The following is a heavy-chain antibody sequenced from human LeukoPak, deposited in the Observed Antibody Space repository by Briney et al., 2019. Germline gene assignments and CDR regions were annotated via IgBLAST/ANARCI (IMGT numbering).Heavy chain of an antibody. V-gene: IGHV3-30*02. J-gene: IGHJ3*02. D-gene: IGHD1-14*01. CDR1: GFTFSSYG. CDR2: IRYDGSNK. Sequence: PGGSLRLSCAASGFTFSSYGMHWVRQAPGKGLEWVAFIRYDGSNKYYADSVKGRFTISRDNSKNTLYLQMNSLRAEDTAAYYCAKDSGVFAGIRDAFDIWGQGTMVTVSS. CDR3: AKDSGVFAGIRDAFDI.